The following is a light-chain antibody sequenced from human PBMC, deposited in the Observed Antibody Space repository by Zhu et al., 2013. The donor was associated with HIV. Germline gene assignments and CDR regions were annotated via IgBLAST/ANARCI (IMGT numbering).Light chain of an antibody. J-gene: IGKJ4*01. CDR1: QSFSSN. CDR3: QLRYNWPPALT. CDR2: DAS. V-gene: IGKV3-11*01. Sequence: EIVLTQSPGILSLSPGERATLSCRASQSFSSNLAWYQQKPGQAPRLLIYDASDRATGIPARFSGSGSGTDFTLTISSLEPEDFAVYYCQLRYNWPPALTFGGGTTVDIK.